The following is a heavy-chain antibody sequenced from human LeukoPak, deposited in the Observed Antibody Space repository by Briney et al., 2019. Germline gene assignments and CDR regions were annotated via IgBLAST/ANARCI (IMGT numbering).Heavy chain of an antibody. CDR3: ASCIVGGSLGD. D-gene: IGHD1-26*01. V-gene: IGHV4-59*01. CDR2: MYYSGTT. Sequence: SETLSLTCTVSGGSLSGYYWSWIRHPPGKGLEWIGNMYYSGTTNYNPSLKSRVTMSIDTSKNQFSLKLSSVTAADTAVYYCASCIVGGSLGDWGQGTLVTVSS. J-gene: IGHJ4*02. CDR1: GGSLSGYY.